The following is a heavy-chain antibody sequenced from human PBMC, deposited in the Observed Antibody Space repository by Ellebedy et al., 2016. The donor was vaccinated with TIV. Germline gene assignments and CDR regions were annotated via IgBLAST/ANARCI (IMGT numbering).Heavy chain of an antibody. V-gene: IGHV3-23*01. CDR3: ARLSQPQLLPDYPHAFDI. J-gene: IGHJ3*02. CDR1: GFTFTNYA. CDR2: LSGSGDTT. Sequence: GESLKISCAASGFTFTNYAMTWVRQAPGKGLEWVSSLSGSGDTTYYADSVKGRCTISRDNFKDTLYLQMDRLGAEDTAVYYCARLSQPQLLPDYPHAFDIWGQGTMVTVSS. D-gene: IGHD5-12*01.